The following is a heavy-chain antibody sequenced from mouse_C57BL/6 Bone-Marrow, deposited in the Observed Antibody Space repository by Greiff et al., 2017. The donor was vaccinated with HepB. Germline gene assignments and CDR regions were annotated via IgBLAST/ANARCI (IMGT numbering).Heavy chain of an antibody. CDR2: IDPANGNT. CDR3: ARDYGSSYDYYAMDY. V-gene: IGHV14-3*01. Sequence: DVKLVESVAELVRPGASVKLSCTASGFNIKNTYMHWVKQRPEQGLEWIGRIDPANGNTKFAPKFQGKATITADTSSNTAYLQLSSLTSEDTAIYYCARDYGSSYDYYAMDYWGQGTSVTVSS. CDR1: GFNIKNTY. D-gene: IGHD1-1*01. J-gene: IGHJ4*01.